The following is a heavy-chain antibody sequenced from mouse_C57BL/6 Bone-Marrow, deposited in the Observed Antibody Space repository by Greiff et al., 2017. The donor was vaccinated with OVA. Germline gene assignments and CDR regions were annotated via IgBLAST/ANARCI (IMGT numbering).Heavy chain of an antibody. CDR3: ASDGYYPSY. CDR1: GYTFTSYW. V-gene: IGHV1-64*01. CDR2: IHPNSGSN. J-gene: IGHJ2*01. D-gene: IGHD2-3*01. Sequence: QVQLQQPGAELVKPGASVKLSCKASGYTFTSYWMHWVKQRPGQGLEWIGMIHPNSGSNNYNEKFKSKATLTVDKTSSTAYMQLSSLTSEVSAVYYCASDGYYPSYWGQGTTLTVSS.